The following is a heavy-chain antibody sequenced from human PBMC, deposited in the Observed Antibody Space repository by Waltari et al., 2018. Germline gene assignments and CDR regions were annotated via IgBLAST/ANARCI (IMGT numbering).Heavy chain of an antibody. D-gene: IGHD3-10*01. CDR1: GFTFISYT. J-gene: IGHJ4*01. V-gene: IGHV3-21*01. CDR2: IRASSTYK. Sequence: EVQLVESGGGLVKPGGSLRLSCAASGFTFISYTMNWVRRAPGKVLLLFASIRASSTYKDHADEVRVQFTIARDNANNSLYLQMDSRRAEDTAIYYCTRDGLGDLGSGSYYQYHWGHGILVTVSS. CDR3: TRDGLGDLGSGSYYQYH.